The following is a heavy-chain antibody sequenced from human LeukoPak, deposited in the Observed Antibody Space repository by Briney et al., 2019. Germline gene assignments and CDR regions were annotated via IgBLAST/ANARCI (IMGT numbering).Heavy chain of an antibody. CDR2: IYYSGST. D-gene: IGHD3-22*01. CDR3: ARASTYYHDSSGYYPNWFDP. J-gene: IGHJ5*02. Sequence: PSETLSLTCTVSGGSISSYYWSWIRQPPGKGLEWIGYIYYSGSTNYNPSLKSRVTISVDTSKNQFSLKLSSVTAADTAVYYCARASTYYHDSSGYYPNWFDPWGQGTLVTVSS. V-gene: IGHV4-59*01. CDR1: GGSISSYY.